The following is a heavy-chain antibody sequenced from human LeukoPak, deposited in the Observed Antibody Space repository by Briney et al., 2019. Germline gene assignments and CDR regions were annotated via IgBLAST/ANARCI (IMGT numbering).Heavy chain of an antibody. V-gene: IGHV1-8*01. CDR2: MNPNSGNT. J-gene: IGHJ5*02. CDR1: GYTFTSYD. CDR3: ARRGARYSYGPNWFDP. D-gene: IGHD5-18*01. Sequence: SVKVSCKASGYTFTSYDINWVRQATGQGLEWMGWMNPNSGNTGYAQKFQGRVTMTRNTSISTAYMELSSLSSEDTAVYYCARRGARYSYGPNWFDPWGQGTLVTVSS.